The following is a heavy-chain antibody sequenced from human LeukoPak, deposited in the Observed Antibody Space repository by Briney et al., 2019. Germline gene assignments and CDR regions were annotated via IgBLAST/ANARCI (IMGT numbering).Heavy chain of an antibody. CDR1: GFTFSRCD. J-gene: IGHJ3*01. D-gene: IGHD3-10*01. CDR2: VLYDGSLK. V-gene: IGHV3-30*02. Sequence: PGGSLRLSCAASGFTFSRCDMHWVRQAPGKGLEWVAFVLYDGSLKYYADSVRGRVTISRDNSKTTLYLQMNSLRAEDTAVYYCAKRSMVRGVQFDAFDLWGQGTIVTVSS. CDR3: AKRSMVRGVQFDAFDL.